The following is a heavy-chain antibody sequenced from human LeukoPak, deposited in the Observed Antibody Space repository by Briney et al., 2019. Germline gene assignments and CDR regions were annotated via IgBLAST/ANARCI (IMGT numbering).Heavy chain of an antibody. Sequence: PSETLSLTCTVSGGSISSSSYYWGWIRQPPGKGLEWIGHHYYSGSTNYNPSLKSRVTISKDTSKNQFSLKVTSVTAADTAVYYCARDVLGATYFQLWGQGALVTVSS. D-gene: IGHD1-26*01. CDR2: HYYSGST. CDR1: GGSISSSSYY. V-gene: IGHV4-61*01. J-gene: IGHJ1*01. CDR3: ARDVLGATYFQL.